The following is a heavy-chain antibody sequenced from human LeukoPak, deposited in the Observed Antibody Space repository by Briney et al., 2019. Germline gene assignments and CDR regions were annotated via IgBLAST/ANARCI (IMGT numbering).Heavy chain of an antibody. CDR3: ARDRDILTPFDY. D-gene: IGHD3-9*01. J-gene: IGHJ4*02. CDR1: GFTFSSYW. Sequence: PGGSLRLSCAASGFTFSSYWMHSVRQAPGKWLVWVSRINSDGSSTSYADSVKGRFTISRDNAKNTLYLQMNSLRAEDTAVYYCARDRDILTPFDYWGQGTLVTVSS. CDR2: INSDGSST. V-gene: IGHV3-74*01.